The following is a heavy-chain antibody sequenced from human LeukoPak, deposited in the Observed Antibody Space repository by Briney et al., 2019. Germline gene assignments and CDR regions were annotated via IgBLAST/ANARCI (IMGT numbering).Heavy chain of an antibody. CDR2: ISSSSSYI. D-gene: IGHD3-10*01. Sequence: PGGSLRLSCAASGFTFSSYSMNWVRQAPGKGLEWVSSISSSSSYIYYADSVKGRFTISRDNAKNSLYLQMNSLRAEDTAVYYCARDLISRYYFDYWGQGTLVTVSS. V-gene: IGHV3-21*01. CDR3: ARDLISRYYFDY. CDR1: GFTFSSYS. J-gene: IGHJ4*02.